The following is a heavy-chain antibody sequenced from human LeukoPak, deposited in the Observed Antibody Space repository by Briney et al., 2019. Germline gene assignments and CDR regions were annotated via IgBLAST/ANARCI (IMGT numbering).Heavy chain of an antibody. Sequence: ASVKVSCKASGYTFTDYYIHWVRQAPGQGLEWMGWINPNSGGTNYAQKFQGRVTMARDTSISTAYMELSRLRSDDTAVYYCAKAPITMIVTDWGQGTLVTVSS. CDR3: AKAPITMIVTD. CDR1: GYTFTDYY. J-gene: IGHJ4*02. CDR2: INPNSGGT. V-gene: IGHV1-2*02. D-gene: IGHD3-22*01.